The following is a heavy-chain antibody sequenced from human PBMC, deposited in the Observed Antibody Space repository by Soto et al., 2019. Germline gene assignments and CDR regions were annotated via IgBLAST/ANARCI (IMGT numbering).Heavy chain of an antibody. CDR2: IYHSGST. Sequence: QVQLQESGPGLVKPSGTLSLTCAVSGGSISSSNWWSWVRQPPGKGLEWIGEIYHSGSTNYNPSLKSRVTISVDNSKNQFSLKLSSVTAADTAVYYCARGVRGVMSHYYGMDVWGQGTTVTVSS. V-gene: IGHV4-4*02. D-gene: IGHD3-10*02. CDR1: GGSISSSNW. J-gene: IGHJ6*02. CDR3: ARGVRGVMSHYYGMDV.